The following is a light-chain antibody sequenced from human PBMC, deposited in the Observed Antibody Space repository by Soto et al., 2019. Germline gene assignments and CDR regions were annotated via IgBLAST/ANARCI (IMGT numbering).Light chain of an antibody. CDR3: QTWGTGIVL. J-gene: IGLJ2*01. CDR1: SGHSSYN. V-gene: IGLV4-69*01. CDR2: VNIDGSH. Sequence: QLVLTQSPSASASLGASVKLTCTLRSGHSSYNIAWHQQQPQNGPRYLMIVNIDGSHTKGDGIPDRFSGSSSGAERYLTISSLQSEDEGDYSCQTWGTGIVLFGGGTKLTVL.